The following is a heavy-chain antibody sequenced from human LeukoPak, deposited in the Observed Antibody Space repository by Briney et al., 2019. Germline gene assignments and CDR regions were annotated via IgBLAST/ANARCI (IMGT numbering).Heavy chain of an antibody. V-gene: IGHV3-23*01. CDR3: AKDLGSILSTTVVTPVDY. D-gene: IGHD4-23*01. CDR2: ISRSDDTT. Sequence: GGSLRLSCAASEFTFSSSAMSWVRQAPGKGLEWVSSISRSDDTTEYADSVKGRFTISRDNSKNTLFLHMNSLRAEDTAVYYCAKDLGSILSTTVVTPVDYWGQGTLVTVSS. CDR1: EFTFSSSA. J-gene: IGHJ4*02.